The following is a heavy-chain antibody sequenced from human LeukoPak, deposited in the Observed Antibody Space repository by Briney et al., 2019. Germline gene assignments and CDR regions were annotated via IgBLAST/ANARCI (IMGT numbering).Heavy chain of an antibody. CDR1: GFTFTSYA. CDR3: AKGRDTSGRQNFDF. Sequence: GGSLRLSCEASGFTFTSYAMHWVRQAPGKGLEWVSSISASGSGTFYTDSMNGRFTISRDNAKKTFFLQMKNLRPGDTALYYCAKGRDTSGRQNFDFWGQGTLVAVSS. CDR2: ISASGSGT. J-gene: IGHJ4*02. V-gene: IGHV3-23*01. D-gene: IGHD6-19*01.